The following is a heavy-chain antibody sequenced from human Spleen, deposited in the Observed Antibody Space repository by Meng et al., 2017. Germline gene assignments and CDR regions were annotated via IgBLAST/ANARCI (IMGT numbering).Heavy chain of an antibody. J-gene: IGHJ4*02. Sequence: GESLKISCAASGFTFSSYAMSWVRQAPGKGLEWVSAISGSGGSTYYADSVKGRFTISRDNSKNTLYLQMNSLRAEDTAVYYCAREYSSGWYGAKEFDYWGQGTLVTVSS. V-gene: IGHV3-23*01. CDR3: AREYSSGWYGAKEFDY. CDR2: ISGSGGST. D-gene: IGHD6-19*01. CDR1: GFTFSSYA.